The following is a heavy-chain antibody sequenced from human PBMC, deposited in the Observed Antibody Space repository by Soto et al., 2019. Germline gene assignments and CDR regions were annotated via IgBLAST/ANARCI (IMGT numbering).Heavy chain of an antibody. CDR2: IIPVFGTA. CDR3: ARETPSAAAAYYYYGLDF. V-gene: IGHV1-69*01. CDR1: GGTFSSYF. Sequence: QVQLVQSGAEVKKAGSSVKVSCKVSGGTFSSYFINWVRQAPGQGLEWVGGIIPVFGTASYAEKFQGRVTITADDSTSTAYLELSSLRPDDTAVYYCARETPSAAAAYYYYGLDFWGQGTTVTVPS. J-gene: IGHJ6*02. D-gene: IGHD6-13*01.